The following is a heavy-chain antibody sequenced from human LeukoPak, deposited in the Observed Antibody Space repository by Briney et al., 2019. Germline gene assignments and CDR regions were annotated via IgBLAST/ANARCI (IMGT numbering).Heavy chain of an antibody. J-gene: IGHJ4*02. D-gene: IGHD5-24*01. CDR1: GFMFSSNW. Sequence: GGSLRLSCAASGFMFSSNWMSWVRLAPGKGLEWVANIKEDGTETYYVGSVKGRFTISRDNAKNSLYLQMNSLRVEDTAVYYCAKEGRSLQTYWGQGTLVTVSS. V-gene: IGHV3-7*03. CDR2: IKEDGTET. CDR3: AKEGRSLQTY.